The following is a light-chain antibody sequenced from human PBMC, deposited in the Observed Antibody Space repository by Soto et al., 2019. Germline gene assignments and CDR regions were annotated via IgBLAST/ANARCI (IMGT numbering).Light chain of an antibody. J-gene: IGLJ7*01. V-gene: IGLV7-46*01. CDR3: LLSYSGANAV. Sequence: QTVVTQEPSLTVSPGGTVTLTCGSSTGAVTSGHYPYWFQQKPGQAPRTLLYDTSNKHSWTPARFSGSLLGGKAALTRSGAQPEEEAEYYCLLSYSGANAVFGGGTQLTVL. CDR1: TGAVTSGHY. CDR2: DTS.